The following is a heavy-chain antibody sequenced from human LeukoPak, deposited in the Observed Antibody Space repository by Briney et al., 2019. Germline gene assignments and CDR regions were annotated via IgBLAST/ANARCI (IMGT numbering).Heavy chain of an antibody. Sequence: GGSLRRSCAASGFTFSSYGMHWVRQAPGKGLEWVAVIWYDGSNKYYADSVKGRFTISRDNSQNTLYLQMNSLRAEDTAVYYCAGDIASTAAAAPLGYWGQGTLVTVSS. CDR2: IWYDGSNK. V-gene: IGHV3-33*01. D-gene: IGHD6-13*01. CDR1: GFTFSSYG. J-gene: IGHJ4*02. CDR3: AGDIASTAAAAPLGY.